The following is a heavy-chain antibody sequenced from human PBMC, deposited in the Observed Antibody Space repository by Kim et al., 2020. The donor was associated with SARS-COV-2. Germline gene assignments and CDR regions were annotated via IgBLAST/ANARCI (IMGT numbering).Heavy chain of an antibody. J-gene: IGHJ2*01. CDR3: AKSYCSSSSCPIYWYFDL. V-gene: IGHV3-23*01. D-gene: IGHD2-2*01. Sequence: GGSLRLSCAASGFTFSNYAMSWVRQAPGKGLQWVSGISGSSGSTYYADSVKGRFTISRDNSKNTLYLQVKSLRAEDTAVYYCAKSYCSSSSCPIYWYFDLWGRGTLVTVSS. CDR1: GFTFSNYA. CDR2: ISGSSGST.